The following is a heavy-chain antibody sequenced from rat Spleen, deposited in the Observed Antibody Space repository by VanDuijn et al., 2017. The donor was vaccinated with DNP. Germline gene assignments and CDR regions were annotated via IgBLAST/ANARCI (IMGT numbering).Heavy chain of an antibody. CDR3: ARLGIIRGMDA. V-gene: IGHV4-2*01. CDR2: INKDSSTM. D-gene: IGHD4-3*01. J-gene: IGHJ4*01. Sequence: EVKLVESGGGLVQPGRSLKLSCAASGFNFNDYWMGWVRQAPGKGLEWIGDINKDSSTMSYTPSLKDKFTISIDNAQNTLYLQLSKLGSEDTAIYYCARLGIIRGMDAWGQGTSVTVSS. CDR1: GFNFNDYW.